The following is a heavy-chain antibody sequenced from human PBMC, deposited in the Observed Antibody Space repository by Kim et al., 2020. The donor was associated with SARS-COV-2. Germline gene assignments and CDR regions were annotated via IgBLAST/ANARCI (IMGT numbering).Heavy chain of an antibody. D-gene: IGHD1-7*01. CDR2: NGNT. V-gene: IGHV1-3*01. Sequence: NGNTKYSQRFQGRVTFTRDTSATTAYMELSRLTSEDTAVYYCARAQELDYWGQGTLVIVSS. CDR3: ARAQELDY. J-gene: IGHJ4*02.